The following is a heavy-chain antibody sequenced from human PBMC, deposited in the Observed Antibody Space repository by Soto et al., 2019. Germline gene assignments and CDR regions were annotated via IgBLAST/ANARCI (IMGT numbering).Heavy chain of an antibody. CDR1: GFTFSSYA. J-gene: IGHJ4*02. Sequence: PGGSLRLSCAASGFTFSSYAMSWVRQAPGKGLEWVSAVSGSGGSTYYADSVKGRFTISRDNSKNKLYLQMNSLRAEDTAVYYCAKRGARGSSVYWGQGTLVTVSS. D-gene: IGHD6-6*01. CDR3: AKRGARGSSVY. V-gene: IGHV3-23*01. CDR2: VSGSGGST.